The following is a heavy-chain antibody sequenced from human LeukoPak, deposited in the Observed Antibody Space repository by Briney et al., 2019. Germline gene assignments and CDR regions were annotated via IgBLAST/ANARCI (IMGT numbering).Heavy chain of an antibody. CDR1: GFTFSSYG. J-gene: IGHJ4*02. CDR2: ISYDGSNK. V-gene: IGHV3-30*18. Sequence: PGGSLRLSCAASGFTFSSYGMHWVRQAPGKGLEWVAVISYDGSNKYYADSVKGRFTISRDNSKNTLYLQMNSLRAEDTAVYYCAKDMGSGWYLIVYWGQGTLVTVSS. D-gene: IGHD6-19*01. CDR3: AKDMGSGWYLIVY.